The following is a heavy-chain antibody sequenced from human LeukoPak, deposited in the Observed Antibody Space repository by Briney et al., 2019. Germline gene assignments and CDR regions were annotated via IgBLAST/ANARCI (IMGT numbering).Heavy chain of an antibody. CDR2: IKADGSET. CDR1: GFTFSNYW. V-gene: IGHV3-7*03. CDR3: ARGEPTSSFRPFDY. D-gene: IGHD1-26*01. J-gene: IGHJ4*02. Sequence: GGSLRLSCAASGFTFSNYWMNWVRQAPGKGLEWVADIKADGSETHYVDPLKGRFTISRDNANNLLYLQMDSLRVEDTAVYYCARGEPTSSFRPFDYWGQGILVTVSS.